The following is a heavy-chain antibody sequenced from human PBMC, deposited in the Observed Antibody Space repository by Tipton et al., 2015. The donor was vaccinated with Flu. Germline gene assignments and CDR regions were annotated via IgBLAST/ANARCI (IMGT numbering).Heavy chain of an antibody. CDR2: IFSSSTYI. J-gene: IGHJ4*02. D-gene: IGHD6-13*01. CDR1: GFTFRDHY. Sequence: SLRLSCAASGFTFRDHYMNWVRQAPGRGLEWVSSIFSSSTYIYYADSVKGRFTISRDNARNSLYLQMNSLRAEDTAVYYCVGSSWYAYWGQGARVTVSS. CDR3: VGSSWYAY. V-gene: IGHV3-21*01.